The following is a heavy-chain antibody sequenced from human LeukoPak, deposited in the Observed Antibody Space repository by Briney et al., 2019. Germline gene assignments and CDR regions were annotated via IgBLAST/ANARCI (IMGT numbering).Heavy chain of an antibody. D-gene: IGHD2-2*01. J-gene: IGHJ4*02. Sequence: GGSLRLSCAASGFTVSSNYMNWVRQAPGKGLEWVANIKQDGSEKYYVDSVKGRFTISRDNAKNSLYLQMNSLKAEDTAMYYCARGTSFDYWGQGTLVTVSS. CDR3: ARGTSFDY. CDR1: GFTVSSNY. CDR2: IKQDGSEK. V-gene: IGHV3-7*03.